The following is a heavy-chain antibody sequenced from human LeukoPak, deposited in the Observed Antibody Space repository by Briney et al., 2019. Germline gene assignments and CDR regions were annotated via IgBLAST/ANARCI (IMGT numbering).Heavy chain of an antibody. CDR3: ARDRMDTGTYFDY. CDR2: ISTYNGNT. J-gene: IGHJ4*02. V-gene: IGHV1-18*01. D-gene: IGHD5-18*01. Sequence: ASVKVSCKSSGYTFTTYGITWVRQAPGQGLEWMGWISTYNGNTNYAQKLQGRVTMATDTSTSTAYMELRSLRSDDTAMYYCARDRMDTGTYFDYWGQGTLVTVSS. CDR1: GYTFTTYG.